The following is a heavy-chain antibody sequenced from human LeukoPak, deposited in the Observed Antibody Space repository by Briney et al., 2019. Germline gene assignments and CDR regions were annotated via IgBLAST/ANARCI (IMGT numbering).Heavy chain of an antibody. D-gene: IGHD6-19*01. V-gene: IGHV4-31*03. J-gene: IGHJ4*02. CDR2: IVNTGNS. CDR1: GGSISSGVYS. CDR3: ARDRGDLTVAGHFDF. Sequence: PSQTLSLTGTVSGGSISSGVYSWDWIRQHPGKGLEWIGYIVNTGNSFYHPSLKSRVTISVDTSRNQFSLNLSSVTAADTAVYYGARDRGDLTVAGHFDFWGQGTLVTVSS.